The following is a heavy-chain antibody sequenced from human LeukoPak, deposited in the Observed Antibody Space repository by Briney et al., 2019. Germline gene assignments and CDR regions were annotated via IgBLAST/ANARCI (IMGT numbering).Heavy chain of an antibody. CDR3: ARDSGYGRVDAFDI. Sequence: LETLSLTCTVSGGSISSYYWSWIRQPPGKGLEWIGYIYYSGSTNYNPSLKSRVTISVDTSKNQFSLKLSSVTAADTAVYYCARDSGYGRVDAFDIWGQGTMVTVSS. CDR1: GGSISSYY. J-gene: IGHJ3*02. D-gene: IGHD5-12*01. CDR2: IYYSGST. V-gene: IGHV4-59*01.